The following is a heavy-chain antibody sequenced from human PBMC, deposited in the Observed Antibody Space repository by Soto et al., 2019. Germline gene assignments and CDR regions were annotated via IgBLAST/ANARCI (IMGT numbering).Heavy chain of an antibody. D-gene: IGHD3-10*01. CDR2: IRWNGGTT. Sequence: EVQLVESGGGLVQPGRSLRLSCAASGFNFDDYAMHWVRQAPGKGPEWVSGIRWNGGTTDYADSVKGRFTISRDNAKNSLYLQMNSLRAEDTDLYYCTKDVRDYYGSGSTRFDYWGQGTLVTVSS. V-gene: IGHV3-9*01. CDR1: GFNFDDYA. J-gene: IGHJ4*02. CDR3: TKDVRDYYGSGSTRFDY.